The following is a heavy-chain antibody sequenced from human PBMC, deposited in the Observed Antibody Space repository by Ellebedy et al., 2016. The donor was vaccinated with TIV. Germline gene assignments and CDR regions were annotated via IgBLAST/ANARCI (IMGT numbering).Heavy chain of an antibody. Sequence: PGGSLRLSCAASGFTFSSYGMHRVRQAPGKGLEWVAVIWYDGSTKYYADSVKGRFTISRDNSKNTLYLQMNSLRAEDTAVYYCAKRGGDTAMVDYYGMDVWGQGTTVTVSS. D-gene: IGHD5-18*01. CDR3: AKRGGDTAMVDYYGMDV. J-gene: IGHJ6*02. CDR1: GFTFSSYG. V-gene: IGHV3-33*06. CDR2: IWYDGSTK.